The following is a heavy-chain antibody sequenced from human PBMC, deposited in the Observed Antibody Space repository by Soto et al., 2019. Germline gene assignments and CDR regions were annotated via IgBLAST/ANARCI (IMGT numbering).Heavy chain of an antibody. V-gene: IGHV5-10-1*01. CDR1: GYSFTSHW. Sequence: ESLKISCQGSGYSFTSHWITWVRQTPGKGLEWMGRIDPSNSYTNYSPSFQGHVAISIDRSISTAYLQWSSLEASDTAIYYCARRLSGPKEEYNAYYFYGLDVWGQGTTVTVSS. CDR3: ARRLSGPKEEYNAYYFYGLDV. D-gene: IGHD1-1*01. J-gene: IGHJ6*02. CDR2: IDPSNSYT.